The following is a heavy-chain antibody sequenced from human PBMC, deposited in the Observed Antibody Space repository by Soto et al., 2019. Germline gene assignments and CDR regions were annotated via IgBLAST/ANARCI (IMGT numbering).Heavy chain of an antibody. CDR2: IYYSGST. V-gene: IGHV4-59*01. CDR3: ARDPPTGDRMGAFDI. D-gene: IGHD7-27*01. CDR1: GGSNSSYY. J-gene: IGHJ3*02. Sequence: SETLSLTCTVSGGSNSSYYWSWIRQPPGKGLEWIGYIYYSGSTNYNPSLKSRVTISVDTSKNQFSLKLSSVTAADPAVYYCARDPPTGDRMGAFDIWGQGTMVTVSS.